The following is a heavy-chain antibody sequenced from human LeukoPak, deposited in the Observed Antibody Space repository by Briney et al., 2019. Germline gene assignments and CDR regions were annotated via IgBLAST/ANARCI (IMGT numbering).Heavy chain of an antibody. D-gene: IGHD6-13*01. CDR3: ARDSSSWYNYYYMDV. Sequence: PSETLSLTCTVSGGSISSGSYYWSWIRQPAGKGLEWIGRIYTSGSTNYNPSLKSRVTISVDTSKNQFSLKLSSVTAADTAVYYCARDSSSWYNYYYMDVWGKGTTVTVSS. V-gene: IGHV4-61*02. CDR1: GGSISSGSYY. CDR2: IYTSGST. J-gene: IGHJ6*03.